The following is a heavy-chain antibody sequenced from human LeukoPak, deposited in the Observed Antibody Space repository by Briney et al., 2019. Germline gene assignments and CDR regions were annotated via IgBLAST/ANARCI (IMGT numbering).Heavy chain of an antibody. Sequence: GGALRLSCAASGFPFSRYPMQRVRPAPGKGLEWGAVISYDGSNKYYAGSVKGRFTISRDNSKNTLYLQMNSLRAEDTAVYYCARGPYYYDSKVFDYWGQGTLVTVSS. J-gene: IGHJ4*02. CDR2: ISYDGSNK. V-gene: IGHV3-30*01. CDR3: ARGPYYYDSKVFDY. CDR1: GFPFSRYP. D-gene: IGHD3-22*01.